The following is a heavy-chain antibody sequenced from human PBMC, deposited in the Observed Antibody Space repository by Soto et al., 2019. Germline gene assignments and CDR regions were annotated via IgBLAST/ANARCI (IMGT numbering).Heavy chain of an antibody. CDR3: ARPNCSGGSCYSANWFDP. CDR2: IYYSGST. Sequence: SETLSLTCTVSGGSISSSSYYWGWIRQPPGKGLEWIGSIYYSGSTYYNPSLKSRVTISVDTSKNQFSLKLSSVTAADTAVYYCARPNCSGGSCYSANWFDPWGQGTLVTVSS. J-gene: IGHJ5*02. D-gene: IGHD2-15*01. CDR1: GGSISSSSYY. V-gene: IGHV4-39*01.